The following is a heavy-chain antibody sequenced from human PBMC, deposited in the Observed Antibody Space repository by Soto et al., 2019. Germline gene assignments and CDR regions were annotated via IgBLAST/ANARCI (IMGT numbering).Heavy chain of an antibody. V-gene: IGHV3-21*01. CDR3: ARDRRLGIAAAGIGY. J-gene: IGHJ4*02. CDR1: GFTFSSYS. D-gene: IGHD6-13*01. CDR2: ISSSSSYI. Sequence: GSLRLSCAASGFTFSSYSMNWVRQAPGKGLEWVSSISSSSSYIYYADSVKGRFTISRDNAKNSLYLQMNSLRVEDTAVYYCARDRRLGIAAAGIGYWGQGTLVTVSS.